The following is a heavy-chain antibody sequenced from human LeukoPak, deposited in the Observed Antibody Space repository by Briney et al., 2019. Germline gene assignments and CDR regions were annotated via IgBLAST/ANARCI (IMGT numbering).Heavy chain of an antibody. J-gene: IGHJ3*02. D-gene: IGHD2-2*01. Sequence: SETLSLTCAVYGGSFSGYYWSWIRQPPGKGLEWIGEINHSGSTNYNPSLKSRVTISVDTSKNQFSLKVSSVTAADTVVYYCARALAEYCSSTSCYPDAFDIWGQGTMVTVSS. CDR3: ARALAEYCSSTSCYPDAFDI. V-gene: IGHV4-34*01. CDR2: INHSGST. CDR1: GGSFSGYY.